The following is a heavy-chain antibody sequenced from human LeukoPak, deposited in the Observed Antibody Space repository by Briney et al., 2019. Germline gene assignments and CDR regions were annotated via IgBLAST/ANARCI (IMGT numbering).Heavy chain of an antibody. V-gene: IGHV3-11*01. D-gene: IGHD2-21*01. J-gene: IGHJ4*02. Sequence: PGGSLRLSCAASGFIFTDYFMSWIRQAPGKGLEWVAYISGSGSTIYYADSVKGRFTISRNNAKNSLYLQMNSLRVEDTAVYYCARDIHESAPDCDQWGQGTRVTISS. CDR2: ISGSGSTI. CDR3: ARDIHESAPDCDQ. CDR1: GFIFTDYF.